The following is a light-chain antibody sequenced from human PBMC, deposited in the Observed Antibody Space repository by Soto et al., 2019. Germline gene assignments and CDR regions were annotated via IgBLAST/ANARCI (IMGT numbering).Light chain of an antibody. V-gene: IGLV1-40*01. J-gene: IGLJ1*01. CDR1: SSNIGAGYD. Sequence: QSVLTRPPSVSGAPGQRVTISCTGSSSNIGAGYDVHWYQQLPGTAPKLLIYGNSNRPSGVPDRFSGSKSGTSASLAITGLQADDEADYYCQFYDSSLSGFYVFGTGTKLTVL. CDR2: GNS. CDR3: QFYDSSLSGFYV.